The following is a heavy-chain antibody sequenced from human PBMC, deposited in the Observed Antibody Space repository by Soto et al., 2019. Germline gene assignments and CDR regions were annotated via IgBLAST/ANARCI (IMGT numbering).Heavy chain of an antibody. CDR1: GYSFTSYW. D-gene: IGHD1-26*01. CDR2: IYPGDSDT. V-gene: IGHV5-51*01. J-gene: IGHJ6*02. CDR3: ARREGKCLDCMDV. Sequence: GESLKISCKGSGYSFTSYWIGWVRQMPVKGLEWMGIIYPGDSDTRYSPSFQGQVTISADKSISTAYLQWSSLKASDTAMYYCARREGKCLDCMDVWGQGTTVTVSS.